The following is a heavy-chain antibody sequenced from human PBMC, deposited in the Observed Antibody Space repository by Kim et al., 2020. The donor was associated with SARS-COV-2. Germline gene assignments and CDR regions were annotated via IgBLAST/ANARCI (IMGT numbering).Heavy chain of an antibody. V-gene: IGHV3-48*02. D-gene: IGHD3-16*01. CDR3: ARKILGPSWYYFDS. CDR2: IRASSSAT. J-gene: IGHJ4*02. CDR1: GFTFSSFG. Sequence: GGSLRLSCAASGFTFSSFGMNWVRQAPGKGLEWISYIRASSSATYYTDSVKGRFTISRDNAENSLYLQMNSLRDEDTAVYYCARKILGPSWYYFDSWGQGILVTVSS.